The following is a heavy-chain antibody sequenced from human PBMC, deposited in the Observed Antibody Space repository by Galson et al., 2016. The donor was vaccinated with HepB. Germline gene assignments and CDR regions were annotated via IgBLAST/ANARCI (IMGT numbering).Heavy chain of an antibody. CDR3: SRKVQLERTYWFDP. CDR2: IYPGDSDA. V-gene: IGHV5-51*01. CDR1: GYNFTNFW. J-gene: IGHJ5*02. Sequence: QSGAEVTKPGESLKISCKGSGYNFTNFWIGWVRQMPGKGLEWMGIIYPGDSDARYSPSFQGQVTISVDTSISTAYLQWNSLKASDTAMYYCSRKVQLERTYWFDPWGQGTLVTVSS. D-gene: IGHD1-1*01.